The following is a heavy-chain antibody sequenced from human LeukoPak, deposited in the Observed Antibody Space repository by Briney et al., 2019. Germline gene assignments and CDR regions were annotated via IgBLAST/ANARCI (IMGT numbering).Heavy chain of an antibody. CDR3: ARDPHRIAVAGTLPFDY. CDR2: ISAYNGNT. J-gene: IGHJ4*02. V-gene: IGHV1-18*01. Sequence: ASVKVSCKASGYTFTSYGISWVRQAPGQGLEWMGWISAYNGNTNYAQKLQGSVTMTTDTSTSTAYMELRSLRSDDTAVYYCARDPHRIAVAGTLPFDYWGQGTLVTVSS. D-gene: IGHD6-19*01. CDR1: GYTFTSYG.